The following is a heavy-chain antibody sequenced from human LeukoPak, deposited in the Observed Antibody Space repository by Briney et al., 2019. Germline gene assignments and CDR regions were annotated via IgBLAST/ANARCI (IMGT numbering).Heavy chain of an antibody. J-gene: IGHJ4*02. D-gene: IGHD2-21*01. CDR2: ISTSSSYI. CDR1: GFTFSSYT. Sequence: PGGSLRLSCAASGFTFSSYTMNWVRQAPGKGLEWVSSISTSSSYIYYADSVKGRFTISRDKAKNSLYLQMNSLRAEDTAVYYCARATRGVASDFDYCGQGTLVTVSS. V-gene: IGHV3-21*01. CDR3: ARATRGVASDFDY.